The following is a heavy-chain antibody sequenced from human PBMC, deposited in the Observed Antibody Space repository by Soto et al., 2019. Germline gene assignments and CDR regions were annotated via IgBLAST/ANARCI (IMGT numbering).Heavy chain of an antibody. CDR1: GFTFSSYG. CDR2: ISYDGSNK. Sequence: GGSLRLSCAASGFTFSSYGMRWVRQAPGKGLEWVAVISYDGSNKYYADSVKGRFTISRDNSKNTLYLQMNSLRAEDTAVYYCAKGWGNSGYYYYYYGMDVWGQGTTVTVSS. CDR3: AKGWGNSGYYYYYYGMDV. J-gene: IGHJ6*02. D-gene: IGHD5-12*01. V-gene: IGHV3-30*18.